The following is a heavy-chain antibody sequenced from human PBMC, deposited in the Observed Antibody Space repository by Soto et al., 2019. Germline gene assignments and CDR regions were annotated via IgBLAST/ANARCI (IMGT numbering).Heavy chain of an antibody. CDR3: ASRVGATTQSYFDC. D-gene: IGHD1-26*01. CDR1: GGTFSSYA. V-gene: IGHV1-69*13. CDR2: IIPIFGTA. Sequence: SVKVSCKASGGTFSSYAISWVRQAPGQGLEWMGGIIPIFGTANYAQKFQGRVTITADESTSTAYMELSSLRSEDTAVYYCASRVGATTQSYFDCWGQGTLVAVAS. J-gene: IGHJ4*02.